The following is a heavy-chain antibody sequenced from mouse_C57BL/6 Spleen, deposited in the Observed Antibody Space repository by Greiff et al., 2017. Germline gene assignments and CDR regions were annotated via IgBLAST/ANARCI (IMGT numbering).Heavy chain of an antibody. V-gene: IGHV1-82*01. CDR1: GYAFSSSW. Sequence: VQLQQSGPELVKPGASVKISCKASGYAFSSSWMNWVKQRPGKGLEWIGRIYPGDGDTNYNGKFKGKATLTADKTSSTAYMQLSSLTSEDSAVYFCARKEFAYWGRGILVTVSA. CDR2: IYPGDGDT. CDR3: ARKEFAY. J-gene: IGHJ3*01.